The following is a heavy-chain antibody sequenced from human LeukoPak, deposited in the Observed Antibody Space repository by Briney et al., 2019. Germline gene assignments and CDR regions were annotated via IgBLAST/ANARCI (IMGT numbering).Heavy chain of an antibody. J-gene: IGHJ3*02. CDR1: GFTFSSYG. D-gene: IGHD5-24*01. Sequence: GGSLSLSCAASGFTFSSYGMSWVRQAPGKGLEWVSAISGSGGSTYYADSVKGRFTISRDNSKNTLYLQMNSLRAEDTAVYYCARDLMGAFDIWGQGTMVTVSS. V-gene: IGHV3-23*01. CDR2: ISGSGGST. CDR3: ARDLMGAFDI.